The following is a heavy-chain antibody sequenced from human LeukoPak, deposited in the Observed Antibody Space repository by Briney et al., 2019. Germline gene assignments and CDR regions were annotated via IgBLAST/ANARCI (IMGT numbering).Heavy chain of an antibody. D-gene: IGHD1-1*01. J-gene: IGHJ4*02. CDR3: TRQAVLETFED. Sequence: QTRGSLRLSCAASGFTFSGSAMHWVRQASGKRLEWVGRIRSKANSYATAYAASVKGRFTISRDDSKNTAYLQMNSLKTEDTAVYYCTRQAVLETFEDWGQGTLVTVSS. V-gene: IGHV3-73*01. CDR2: IRSKANSYAT. CDR1: GFTFSGSA.